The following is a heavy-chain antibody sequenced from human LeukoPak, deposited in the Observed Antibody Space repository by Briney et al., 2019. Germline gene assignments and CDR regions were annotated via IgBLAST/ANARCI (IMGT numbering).Heavy chain of an antibody. CDR1: GFTFSAYA. D-gene: IGHD4-17*01. CDR3: ARDPNGDYIGAFDM. J-gene: IGHJ3*02. V-gene: IGHV3-23*01. CDR2: IRGGGGSA. Sequence: GGSLRLSCTASGFTFSAYAMMWVRQAPGKGPEWVSAIRGGGGSAFYADPVKGRFTISGDNSKYTLFLQMNSLRAEDTAVYYCARDPNGDYIGAFDMWGPGAMVTVSS.